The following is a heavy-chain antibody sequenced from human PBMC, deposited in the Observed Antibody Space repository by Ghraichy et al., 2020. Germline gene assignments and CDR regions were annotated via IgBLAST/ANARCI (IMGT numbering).Heavy chain of an antibody. CDR2: ISSSSSTI. J-gene: IGHJ3*02. D-gene: IGHD3-16*02. Sequence: GGSLRLSCAASGFTFSSYSMNWVRQAPGKGLEWVSYISSSSSTIYYADSVKGRFTISRDNAKNSLYLQMNSLRDEDTAVYYCARNKADDYIWGSYRPHAFDIWGQGTMVTVSS. CDR3: ARNKADDYIWGSYRPHAFDI. V-gene: IGHV3-48*02. CDR1: GFTFSSYS.